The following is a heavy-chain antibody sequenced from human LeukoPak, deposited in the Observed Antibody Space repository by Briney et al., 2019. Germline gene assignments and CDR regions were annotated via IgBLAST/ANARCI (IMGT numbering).Heavy chain of an antibody. Sequence: GGSLRLSCAASGFTFDDYAMHWVRQAPGKGLEWVSGISWNSGSIGYADSVKGRFTISRDNAKNSLYLQMNSLRAEDTALYYCAKAGYSSGPDAFDIWGQGTMVTVSS. J-gene: IGHJ3*02. V-gene: IGHV3-9*01. CDR2: ISWNSGSI. CDR1: GFTFDDYA. CDR3: AKAGYSSGPDAFDI. D-gene: IGHD6-19*01.